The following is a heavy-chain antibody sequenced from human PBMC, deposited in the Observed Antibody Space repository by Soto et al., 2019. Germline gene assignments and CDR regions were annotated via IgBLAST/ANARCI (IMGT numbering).Heavy chain of an antibody. CDR1: GDSINRNY. Sequence: SETLSLTCTVSGDSINRNYWNWIRQPPGKGLEWIGNIFYSGSTYYNPSLKCRVTISVDRSKNQFSLKLTSVIAADTAVYYCATSPIFGVVSAWGPGTLVIVSS. J-gene: IGHJ4*02. V-gene: IGHV4-59*01. CDR3: ATSPIFGVVSA. D-gene: IGHD3-3*01. CDR2: IFYSGST.